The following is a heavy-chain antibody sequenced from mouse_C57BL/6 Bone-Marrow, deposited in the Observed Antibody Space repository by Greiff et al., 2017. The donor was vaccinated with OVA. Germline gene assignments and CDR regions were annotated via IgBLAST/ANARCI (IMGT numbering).Heavy chain of an antibody. CDR2: IDPETGGT. Sequence: QVQLKESGAELVRPGASVTLSCKASGYTFTDYEMHWVKQTPVHGLEWIGAIDPETGGTAYNQKFKGKAILTADKSSSTAYMELRSLTSEDSAVYYCTRYTTVAPFDYWGQGATLTVSS. D-gene: IGHD1-1*01. V-gene: IGHV1-15*01. J-gene: IGHJ2*01. CDR3: TRYTTVAPFDY. CDR1: GYTFTDYE.